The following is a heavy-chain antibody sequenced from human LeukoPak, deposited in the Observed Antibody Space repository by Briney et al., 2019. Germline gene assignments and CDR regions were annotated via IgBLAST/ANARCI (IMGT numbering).Heavy chain of an antibody. CDR3: ARESCSTTNCYVRPLNWFDP. D-gene: IGHD2-2*01. CDR2: INPNSGST. CDR1: GYTFTDYY. J-gene: IGHJ5*02. V-gene: IGHV1-2*02. Sequence: ASVKVCCKASGYTFTDYYMHWMRQAPGQGLEWMGWINPNSGSTHYAQKFQGRVTMTRDTSISTAYMELSRLRSDDTAVYYCARESCSTTNCYVRPLNWFDPWGQGTLVTVSS.